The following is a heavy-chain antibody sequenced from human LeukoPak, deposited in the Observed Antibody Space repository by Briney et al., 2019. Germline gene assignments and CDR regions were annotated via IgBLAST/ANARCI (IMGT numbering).Heavy chain of an antibody. D-gene: IGHD2-8*02. CDR3: AVAGARYADTGGLYAFDF. Sequence: WETLSLTCTVSGVSTSSASYFWVWIRQPPGKGLVWIGTIYYSGRPYFNASLNSRGTIPVDASKKRFALKLICVTAADTAVYYCAVAGARYADTGGLYAFDFWGRGTMVTVSS. CDR2: IYYSGRP. V-gene: IGHV4-39*01. J-gene: IGHJ3*01. CDR1: GVSTSSASYF.